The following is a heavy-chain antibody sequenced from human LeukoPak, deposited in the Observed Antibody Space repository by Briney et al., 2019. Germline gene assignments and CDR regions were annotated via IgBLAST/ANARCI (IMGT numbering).Heavy chain of an antibody. J-gene: IGHJ6*02. Sequence: ASVKVSCKASGGTFSSYAISWVRQAPGQGLEWMGGIIPIFGTANYAQKFQGRVTITADESTSTAYMGLSSLRSEDTAVYYCARDFGGDGSGSYYYYGMDVWGQGTTVTVSS. CDR1: GGTFSSYA. CDR3: ARDFGGDGSGSYYYYGMDV. D-gene: IGHD3-10*01. CDR2: IIPIFGTA. V-gene: IGHV1-69*13.